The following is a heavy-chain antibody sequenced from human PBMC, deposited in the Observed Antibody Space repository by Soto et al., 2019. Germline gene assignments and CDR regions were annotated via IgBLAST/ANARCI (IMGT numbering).Heavy chain of an antibody. CDR3: AYSYVDSHHHYGLDV. J-gene: IGHJ6*02. V-gene: IGHV3-23*01. Sequence: GGSLRLSCAASGFTFSSYAMSWVRQAPGKGLEWVSAISGSGGSTYYADSVKGRFTISRDNSKNTLYLQMNSLRAEDTAVYYCAYSYVDSHHHYGLDVWAQGPRSPCP. CDR2: ISGSGGST. D-gene: IGHD2-15*01. CDR1: GFTFSSYA.